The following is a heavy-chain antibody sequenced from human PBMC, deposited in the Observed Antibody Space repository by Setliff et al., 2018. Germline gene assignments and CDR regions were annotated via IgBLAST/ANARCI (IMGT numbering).Heavy chain of an antibody. V-gene: IGHV4-39*01. CDR3: VRPGGTTVVARHFDY. CDR1: DDSFTSSRYY. CDR2: ISYSGTP. D-gene: IGHD2-15*01. J-gene: IGHJ4*01. Sequence: PSETLSLTCTVSDDSFTSSRYYWGWIRQAPGSGREWIGSISYSGTPYYNASVESRVTISIDTSRNQFSLELRSVTVADTATYYCVRPGGTTVVARHFDYWGSGILVTVSS.